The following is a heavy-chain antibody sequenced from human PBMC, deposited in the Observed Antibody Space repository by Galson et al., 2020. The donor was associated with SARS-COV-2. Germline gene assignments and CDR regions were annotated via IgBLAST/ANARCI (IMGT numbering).Heavy chain of an antibody. J-gene: IGHJ4*02. D-gene: IGHD1-1*01. CDR2: INSDGSAT. CDR3: ARDKDGLEPTMDY. Sequence: GGSLRLSCAASGFTFRTYWMHWVRQVPGKGLVWVSRINSDGSATTYADSVKGRFTISRDNAKKTLYLQMNTLSAEDTAVYYCARDKDGLEPTMDYWGQGTLVTVSS. CDR1: GFTFRTYW. V-gene: IGHV3-74*01.